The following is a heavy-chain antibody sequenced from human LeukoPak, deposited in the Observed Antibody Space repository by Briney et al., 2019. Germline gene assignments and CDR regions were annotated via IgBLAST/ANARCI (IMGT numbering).Heavy chain of an antibody. D-gene: IGHD6-19*01. CDR3: AREVSSGWSGYYFDY. Sequence: PGGSLRLSCAASGFTFSSYSMNWVRQAPGKGLEWVSCISSSSSTIYYADSVKGRFTISRDNAKNSLYLQMNSLRAEDTAVYYCAREVSSGWSGYYFDYWGQGTLVTVSS. V-gene: IGHV3-48*01. CDR1: GFTFSSYS. CDR2: ISSSSSTI. J-gene: IGHJ4*02.